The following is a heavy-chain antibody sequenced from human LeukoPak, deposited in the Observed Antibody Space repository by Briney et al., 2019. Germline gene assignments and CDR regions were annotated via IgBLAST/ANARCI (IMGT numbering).Heavy chain of an antibody. CDR1: GFTFSSYG. Sequence: GGSLRLTRAASGFTFSSYGMHWVRQAPGKGLEWVAVISYDGSNKYYADSVKGRFTISRDNSKNTLYLQMNSLRAEDTAVYYCAKGLWSSFDYWGQGTLVTVSS. V-gene: IGHV3-30*18. D-gene: IGHD3-10*01. J-gene: IGHJ4*02. CDR2: ISYDGSNK. CDR3: AKGLWSSFDY.